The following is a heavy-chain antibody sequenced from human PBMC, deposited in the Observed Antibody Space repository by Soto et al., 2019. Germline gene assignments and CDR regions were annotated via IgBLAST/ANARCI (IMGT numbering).Heavy chain of an antibody. Sequence: GGSVRLSCAASGFSFRSYYLNWVRQAPGRGLEWVSSISPSSSFLSYADSVKGRFTISRDNAKSSVHLQMNSLRAEDTAVYFCARVGTDYGSGSPYYSDYWGQGTLVTVSS. CDR1: GFSFRSYY. J-gene: IGHJ4*02. V-gene: IGHV3-21*06. CDR3: ARVGTDYGSGSPYYSDY. CDR2: ISPSSSFL. D-gene: IGHD3-10*01.